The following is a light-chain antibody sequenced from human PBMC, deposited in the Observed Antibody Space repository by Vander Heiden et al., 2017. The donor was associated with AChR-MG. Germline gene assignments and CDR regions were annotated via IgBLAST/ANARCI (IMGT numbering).Light chain of an antibody. CDR2: DVS. J-gene: IGLJ1*01. Sequence: QSALTQPASVSGSPGQSITISCTGTSSDVGDYNYVSWYQQHTGNAPKLMIYDVSNRPSGVSNRFSGSKSGNTASLTISGLQAEDEADYYCSSYTSSSTPVFGTGTKVTVL. CDR1: SSDVGDYNY. CDR3: SSYTSSSTPV. V-gene: IGLV2-14*01.